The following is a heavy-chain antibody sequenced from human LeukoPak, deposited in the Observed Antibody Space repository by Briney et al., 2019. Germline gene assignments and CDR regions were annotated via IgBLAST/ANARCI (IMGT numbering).Heavy chain of an antibody. CDR2: INAGNGNT. CDR1: GYTFTSYA. D-gene: IGHD4-17*01. CDR3: ARAPMTTVTLFDY. Sequence: ASVKVSCKASGYTFTSYAMHWVRQAPGQRLEWMGWINAGNGNTKYSQKFQGRVTITRDTSASTAYMELSSLRSEDTAVYYRARAPMTTVTLFDYWGQGTLVTVSS. V-gene: IGHV1-3*01. J-gene: IGHJ4*02.